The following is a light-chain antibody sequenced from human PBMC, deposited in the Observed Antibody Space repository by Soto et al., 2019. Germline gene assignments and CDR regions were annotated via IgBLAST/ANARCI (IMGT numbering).Light chain of an antibody. CDR1: SSNIGSNY. V-gene: IGLV1-47*01. Sequence: QSVLTQPPSASGTPGQRVTISCSGSSSNIGSNYVYWYQRLPGTAPKLLIYSNSQRPSGVPDRFSGSKSGTSASLAISSLRSEDEDDYYCAAWDDSLSGYVVFGGGTKLTVL. CDR2: SNS. CDR3: AAWDDSLSGYVV. J-gene: IGLJ2*01.